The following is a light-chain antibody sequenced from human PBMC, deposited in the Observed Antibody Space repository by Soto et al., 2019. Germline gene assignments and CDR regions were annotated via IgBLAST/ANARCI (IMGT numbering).Light chain of an antibody. CDR1: QSVSTS. CDR3: QQRSIWPLT. Sequence: EIVLTQSPATLSLSPGERATLSCRASQSVSTSLAWYQQKPGQAPRLLIYDASNRATGIPARFSGSGSGTDFTLTISSLEPEDFAVYYCQQRSIWPLTFGQGTRLEIK. J-gene: IGKJ5*01. CDR2: DAS. V-gene: IGKV3-11*01.